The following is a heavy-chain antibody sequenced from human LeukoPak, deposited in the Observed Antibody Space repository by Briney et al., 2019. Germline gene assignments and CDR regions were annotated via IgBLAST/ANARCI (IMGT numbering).Heavy chain of an antibody. V-gene: IGHV4-4*09. CDR2: IYTSGST. CDR1: GGSISSYY. J-gene: IGHJ5*02. CDR3: ARLSRSGYGWWFDP. Sequence: SETLSLTCTVSGGSISSYYWSWIRQPPGKGLEWIGYIYTSGSTNYNPSLKSRVTISVDTSKNQFSLKLSSVTAAGTAVYYCARLSRSGYGWWFDPWGQGTLVTVSS. D-gene: IGHD3-22*01.